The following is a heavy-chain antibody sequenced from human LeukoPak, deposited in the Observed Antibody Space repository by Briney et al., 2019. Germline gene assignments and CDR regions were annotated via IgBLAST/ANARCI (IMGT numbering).Heavy chain of an antibody. V-gene: IGHV5-51*01. CDR3: ARRDSSGWYYFDS. D-gene: IGHD6-19*01. Sequence: GESLKISCKGSGYSFSSYWIGWVRQMPGKGLEWMGIIYPGDSDTRYSPSFRGHVTTSADKSITTAYLQWSSLKASDTAMYYCARRDSSGWYYFDSWGQGTLVTVSS. CDR1: GYSFSSYW. CDR2: IYPGDSDT. J-gene: IGHJ4*02.